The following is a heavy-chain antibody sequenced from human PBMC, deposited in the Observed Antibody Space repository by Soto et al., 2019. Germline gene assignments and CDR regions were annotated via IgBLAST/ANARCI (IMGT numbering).Heavy chain of an antibody. CDR3: ARSTVTEDY. Sequence: QVHLQESGPGLVKPSGTLSLTCAVSGGSISSDNWWSWVRQPPGKGLEWIGEIYHSGSTNYKSSLKSRFTISVDKSKNQFSLKLSSVTAADTAVYYCARSTVTEDYWGQGTLVTVSS. V-gene: IGHV4-4*02. D-gene: IGHD4-17*01. J-gene: IGHJ4*02. CDR2: IYHSGST. CDR1: GGSISSDNW.